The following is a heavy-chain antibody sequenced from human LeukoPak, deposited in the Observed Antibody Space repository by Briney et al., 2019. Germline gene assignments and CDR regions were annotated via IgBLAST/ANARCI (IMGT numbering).Heavy chain of an antibody. V-gene: IGHV3-48*03. D-gene: IGHD6-19*01. CDR1: GFTFSSYE. CDR2: ISSSGSTV. J-gene: IGHJ1*01. CDR3: VGGTGWRLDS. Sequence: GGSLRLSCAASGFTFSSYEMNWVRQAPGKGLEWVSYISSSGSTVYYADSVKGRFTISRDNAKNSLYLQMNSLRVEDTAVYYCVGGTGWRLDSWGQGTLVTVSS.